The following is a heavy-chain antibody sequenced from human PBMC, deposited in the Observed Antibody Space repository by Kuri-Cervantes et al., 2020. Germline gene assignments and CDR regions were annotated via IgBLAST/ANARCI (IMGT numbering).Heavy chain of an antibody. J-gene: IGHJ4*02. Sequence: GESLKISCTVSGFALRSYWMSWVRQAPEKGLEWVASIKQDGDEKDYVDSVRGRFTISRDNANNSLFLQMNTLRVEDTAVYYCVRDLGYFDSSGYYMFADYWGQGTLGTVSS. D-gene: IGHD3-22*01. CDR2: IKQDGDEK. V-gene: IGHV3-7*01. CDR1: GFALRSYW. CDR3: VRDLGYFDSSGYYMFADY.